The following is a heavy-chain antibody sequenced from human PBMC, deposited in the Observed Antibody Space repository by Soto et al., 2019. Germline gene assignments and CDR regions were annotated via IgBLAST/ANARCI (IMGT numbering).Heavy chain of an antibody. J-gene: IGHJ4*02. D-gene: IGHD3-9*01. Sequence: ASVKVSCKASGYTFTSYGISWVRQAPGQGLEWMGWISAYNGNTNYAQKLQGRVTMTTDTSTSTAHMELRSLRSDDTAVYYCARDPGYDILTGYYVDYWGQGTLVTVSS. CDR2: ISAYNGNT. CDR1: GYTFTSYG. V-gene: IGHV1-18*01. CDR3: ARDPGYDILTGYYVDY.